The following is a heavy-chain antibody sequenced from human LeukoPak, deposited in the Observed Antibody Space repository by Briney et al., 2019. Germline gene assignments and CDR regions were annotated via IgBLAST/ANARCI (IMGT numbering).Heavy chain of an antibody. D-gene: IGHD3-16*02. V-gene: IGHV3-23*01. Sequence: GGSLRLSCAASGFTFSSYAMSWVRQAPGKGLEWVSAISGSGGSTYYADSVKGRFTISRDNSKNTLYLQMNSLRAEDTAVYYCAKETGPSYDYVWGSYRYDVGYWGQGTLVTVSS. J-gene: IGHJ4*02. CDR3: AKETGPSYDYVWGSYRYDVGY. CDR1: GFTFSSYA. CDR2: ISGSGGST.